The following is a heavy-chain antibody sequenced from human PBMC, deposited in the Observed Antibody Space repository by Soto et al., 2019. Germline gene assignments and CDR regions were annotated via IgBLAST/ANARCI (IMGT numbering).Heavy chain of an antibody. Sequence: SETLSLTCTVSRASIYTYSWTWIRQPAGKGLQWIGHIYSSGSANYSPSLKSRVSMSVDSSKNQISLKLSSVTAADTAVYYCATIVGANDYWGQGTLVTV. CDR1: RASIYTYS. V-gene: IGHV4-4*07. CDR3: ATIVGANDY. J-gene: IGHJ4*02. CDR2: IYSSGSA. D-gene: IGHD1-26*01.